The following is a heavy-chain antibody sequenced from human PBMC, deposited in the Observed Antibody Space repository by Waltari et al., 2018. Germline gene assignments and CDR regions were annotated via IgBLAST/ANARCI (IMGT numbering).Heavy chain of an antibody. CDR1: GYTFTSYD. CDR3: ARGPRAYCGGDCYSGDY. Sequence: QVQLVKSGAEVKKPGASVKVSCKASGYTFTSYDINWVRQATGQGLEWMGWMNPNSGNTGYAQKFQGRVTMTRNTSISTAYMELSSLRSEDTAVYYCARGPRAYCGGDCYSGDYWGQGTLVTVSS. D-gene: IGHD2-21*02. V-gene: IGHV1-8*01. CDR2: MNPNSGNT. J-gene: IGHJ4*02.